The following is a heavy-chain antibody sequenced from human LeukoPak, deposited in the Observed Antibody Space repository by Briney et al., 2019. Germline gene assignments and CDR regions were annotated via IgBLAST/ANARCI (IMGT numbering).Heavy chain of an antibody. J-gene: IGHJ4*02. D-gene: IGHD3-16*01. CDR1: GFTVSSNY. Sequence: GGSLRLSCAASGFTVSSNYMSWVRQAPGKGLEWVSVIYSGSSTYYADSVKGRFTISRDKSKNMLYLQMNSLRAEDTAVYYCARILRGIDYWGQGILVTVSS. CDR3: ARILRGIDY. CDR2: IYSGSST. V-gene: IGHV3-53*01.